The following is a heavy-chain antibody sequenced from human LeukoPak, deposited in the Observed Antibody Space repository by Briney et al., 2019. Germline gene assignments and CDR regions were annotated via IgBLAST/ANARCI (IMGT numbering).Heavy chain of an antibody. J-gene: IGHJ4*02. CDR2: IYYSGST. V-gene: IGHV4-59*12. D-gene: IGHD2-15*01. Sequence: PSETLSLTCTVSGGSISSYYWSWIRQPPGKGLEWIGYIYYSGSTNYNPSLKSRVTISVDTSKNQFSLKLSSVTAADTAVYYCARGWDIVVVVAAPLFDYWGQGTLVTVSS. CDR3: ARGWDIVVVVAAPLFDY. CDR1: GGSISSYY.